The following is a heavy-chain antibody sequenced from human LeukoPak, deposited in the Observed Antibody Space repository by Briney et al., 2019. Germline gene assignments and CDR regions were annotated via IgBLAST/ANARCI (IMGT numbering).Heavy chain of an antibody. CDR1: VFTFSSYS. CDR3: ARGASCGGDCHSYY. J-gene: IGHJ4*02. D-gene: IGHD2-21*01. CDR2: INWNGGST. Sequence: VGSLRLSCAASVFTFSSYSMNWVRQAPGKGLEWVSGINWNGGSTGYADSVKGRFTISRDNAKNSLYLQMNSLRAEDTALYYCARGASCGGDCHSYYWVQGTLVTVSS. V-gene: IGHV3-20*04.